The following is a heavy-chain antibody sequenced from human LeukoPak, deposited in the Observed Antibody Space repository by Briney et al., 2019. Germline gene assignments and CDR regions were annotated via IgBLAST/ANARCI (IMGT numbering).Heavy chain of an antibody. J-gene: IGHJ6*03. D-gene: IGHD6-19*01. V-gene: IGHV5-51*01. Sequence: GESLKISCKGSGYSFTSYWIGWVRQMPGKGLEWMGIIYPGDSDTRYSPSFQGQVTISADKSISTAYLQWSSLKASDTAMYYCARSSGWSPLYPSFGYHYYYMDVWGKGTTVTVSS. CDR1: GYSFTSYW. CDR2: IYPGDSDT. CDR3: ARSSGWSPLYPSFGYHYYYMDV.